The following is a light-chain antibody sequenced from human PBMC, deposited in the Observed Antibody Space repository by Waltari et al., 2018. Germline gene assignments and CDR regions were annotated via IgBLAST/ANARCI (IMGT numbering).Light chain of an antibody. CDR3: SSYAGSNNFVV. V-gene: IGLV2-8*01. CDR2: EVS. Sequence: QSALTQPPSASGSPGQSVTISCTGTSSDVGGYNYVSWYQQHPGKAPKLMIYEVSKRPSWVPDRFSASKSGNTASLTVSGLQAEDEADYYCSSYAGSNNFVVFGGGTKLTVL. CDR1: SSDVGGYNY. J-gene: IGLJ2*01.